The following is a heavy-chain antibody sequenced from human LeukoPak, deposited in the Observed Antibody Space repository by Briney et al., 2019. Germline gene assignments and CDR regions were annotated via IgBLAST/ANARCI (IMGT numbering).Heavy chain of an antibody. J-gene: IGHJ4*02. CDR1: GFTFSSYS. CDR3: ARNYYYGSGSYYCDY. D-gene: IGHD3-10*01. Sequence: GGSLRLSCAASGFTFSSYSMNWVRQAPGKGLEWVSSISSSSSYIYYADSVKGRFTISRDNAKNSLYLQVNSLRAEDTAVYYCARNYYYGSGSYYCDYWGQGTLVTVSS. CDR2: ISSSSSYI. V-gene: IGHV3-21*01.